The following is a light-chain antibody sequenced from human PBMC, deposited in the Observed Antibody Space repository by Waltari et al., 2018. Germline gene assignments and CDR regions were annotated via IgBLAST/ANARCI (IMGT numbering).Light chain of an antibody. V-gene: IGKV1-5*03. J-gene: IGKJ1*01. Sequence: DIQMTQSPSTLSASVGDRVTITCRASQSISSWLAWYQKKPGKAPKLLMYKASSSESGVPSRFSGSGSGTDFTLTISSLQPDDFATYYCQQYYTYEWTFGQGTKVEIK. CDR2: KAS. CDR3: QQYYTYEWT. CDR1: QSISSW.